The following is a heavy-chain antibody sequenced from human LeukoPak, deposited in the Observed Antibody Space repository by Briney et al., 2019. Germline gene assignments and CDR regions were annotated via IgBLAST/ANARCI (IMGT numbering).Heavy chain of an antibody. J-gene: IGHJ3*02. V-gene: IGHV3-33*01. CDR1: GFTFTNYG. CDR3: ARDLEDSSPFGAFDM. Sequence: GRSLRLSCAASGFTFTNYGMHWVRQVPGKGLEWVAAIWFDGIRKYYADSVKGRLTISRDNSKNTLYLQMNSLRAEDTAVYYCARDLEDSSPFGAFDMWGQGTMVTVSS. CDR2: IWFDGIRK. D-gene: IGHD3-22*01.